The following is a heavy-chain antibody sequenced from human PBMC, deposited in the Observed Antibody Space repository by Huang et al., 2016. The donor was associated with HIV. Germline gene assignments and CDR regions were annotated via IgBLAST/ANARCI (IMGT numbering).Heavy chain of an antibody. J-gene: IGHJ3*02. D-gene: IGHD2-8*02. Sequence: QVQLQESGPGLVKPSETLSLTCTVSGVSISSHYWGWIRQPPGKGLEWIGSMYLTGSTSSNPSLMRRFTVSVDTSKRQFSLKLTSVTAADTAVYYCARERPGAPDAFDIWGQGTMVTVSS. CDR3: ARERPGAPDAFDI. V-gene: IGHV4-59*11. CDR1: GVSISSHY. CDR2: MYLTGST.